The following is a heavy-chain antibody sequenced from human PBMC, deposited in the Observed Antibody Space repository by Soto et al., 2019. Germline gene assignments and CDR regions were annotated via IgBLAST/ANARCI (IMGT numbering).Heavy chain of an antibody. J-gene: IGHJ4*02. D-gene: IGHD2-15*01. V-gene: IGHV3-23*01. CDR2: ISGSGGST. CDR3: AKGPRYCSGGSCYYFDY. CDR1: GFTFSSYA. Sequence: GESLKISCAASGFTFSSYAMSWVRQAPGKGLEWVSAISGSGGSTYYADSVKGRFTISRDNSKNTLYLQMNSLRAEDTAVYYCAKGPRYCSGGSCYYFDYWGQGTLVTVSS.